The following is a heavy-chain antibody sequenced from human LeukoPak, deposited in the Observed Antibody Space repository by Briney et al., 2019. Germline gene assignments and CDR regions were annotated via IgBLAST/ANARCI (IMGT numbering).Heavy chain of an antibody. CDR1: GFTFDDYA. D-gene: IGHD6-13*01. Sequence: PGGSLRLSCAASGFTFDDYAMHWLRNAPGKGLEWVSGISWNSGSIGYADSVRGRFTISTDNAKNSLYLQINSLRAEDMALYYCAKGGMAIAAAGFDYWGQGTLVTVSS. J-gene: IGHJ4*02. CDR3: AKGGMAIAAAGFDY. V-gene: IGHV3-9*03. CDR2: ISWNSGSI.